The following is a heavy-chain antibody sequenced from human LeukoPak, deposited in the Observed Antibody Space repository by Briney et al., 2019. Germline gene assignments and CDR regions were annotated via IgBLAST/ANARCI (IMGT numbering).Heavy chain of an antibody. J-gene: IGHJ6*02. CDR2: ISYNRST. Sequence: KSSETLSLTCTVSGGSISSSSYYWGWIRQPPGKGLEWIGSISYNRSTYYNPSLKSRVTISVDTSKNQFSLRLSSVTAADTAVYYCARDQGVAGLYYYYYGMDVWGQGTTVTVSS. V-gene: IGHV4-39*07. CDR3: ARDQGVAGLYYYYYGMDV. CDR1: GGSISSSSYY. D-gene: IGHD6-19*01.